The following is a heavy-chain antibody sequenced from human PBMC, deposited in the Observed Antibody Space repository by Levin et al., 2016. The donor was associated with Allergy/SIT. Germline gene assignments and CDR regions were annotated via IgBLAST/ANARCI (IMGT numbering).Heavy chain of an antibody. Sequence: WIRQPPGKGLEWVAVISYDGSNKYYADSVKGRFTISRDNSKNTLYLQMNSLRAEDTAVYYCAKGPWYNWNYEDFDYWGQGTLVTVSS. V-gene: IGHV3-30*18. CDR2: ISYDGSNK. D-gene: IGHD1-7*01. J-gene: IGHJ4*02. CDR3: AKGPWYNWNYEDFDY.